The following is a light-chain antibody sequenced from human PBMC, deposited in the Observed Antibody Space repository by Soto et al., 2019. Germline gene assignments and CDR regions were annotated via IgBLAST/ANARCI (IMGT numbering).Light chain of an antibody. Sequence: GTLSLSPGERATLSCRASQGVGNKYLAWYQQRPGQAPSLLIYAASSRATGVPDRFSGSGSGTDFTLTISRLEPEDFAVYYCQQYTNAHGITFGQGTRLEIK. V-gene: IGKV3-20*01. J-gene: IGKJ5*01. CDR1: QGVGNKY. CDR3: QQYTNAHGIT. CDR2: AAS.